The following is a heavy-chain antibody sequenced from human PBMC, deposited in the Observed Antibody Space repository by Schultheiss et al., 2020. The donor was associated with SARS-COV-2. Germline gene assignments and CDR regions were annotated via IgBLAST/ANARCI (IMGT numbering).Heavy chain of an antibody. CDR1: GFTFSSYG. D-gene: IGHD6-13*01. J-gene: IGHJ4*02. CDR3: AAGYSSSWSPVPY. V-gene: IGHV3-30*03. CDR2: ISYDGSNK. Sequence: GGSLRLSCAASGFTFSSYGMHWVRQAPGKGLEWVAVISYDGSNKYYADSVKGRFTISRDNAKNTLYLQMNSLRAEDTAVYYCAAGYSSSWSPVPYWGQGTLVTVSS.